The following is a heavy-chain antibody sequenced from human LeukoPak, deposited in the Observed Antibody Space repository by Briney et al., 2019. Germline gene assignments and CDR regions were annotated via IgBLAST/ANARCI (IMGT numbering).Heavy chain of an antibody. D-gene: IGHD2/OR15-2a*01. V-gene: IGHV4-39*01. J-gene: IGHJ4*02. CDR2: IYYSGST. CDR1: GGSISSSSYY. Sequence: SETLSLTCTVSGGSISSSSYYWGWIRQPPGKGLEWIGSIYYSGSTYYNPSLKSRVTISVDTSKNQFSLKLSSVTAAGTAVCYCARHVGLRECVDYWGQGTLVTVSS. CDR3: ARHVGLRECVDY.